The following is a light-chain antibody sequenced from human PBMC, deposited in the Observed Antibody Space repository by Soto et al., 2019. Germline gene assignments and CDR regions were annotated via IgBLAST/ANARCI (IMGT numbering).Light chain of an antibody. V-gene: IGKV1-17*01. CDR2: VAS. J-gene: IGKJ1*01. CDR1: QAIRND. Sequence: DIQMTQSPSSLSASVGDRVTITCRASQAIRNDVGWYQQKPGKDPKRLIYVASRLESGVPSRFSGSGFGTEFTLTISGLXXXXXATYYCLQHNNYPWTFGQGTRVEIK. CDR3: LQHNNYPWT.